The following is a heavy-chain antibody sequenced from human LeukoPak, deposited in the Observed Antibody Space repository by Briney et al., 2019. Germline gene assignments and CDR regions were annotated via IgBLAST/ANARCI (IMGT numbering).Heavy chain of an antibody. V-gene: IGHV4-34*01. J-gene: IGHJ4*02. Sequence: SETLSLTCAVYGGSFSGYYWSWIRQPPGKGLEWIGEINHSGSTNYNPSLKSRVTISVDTSKNQFSLKLSSVTAADTAVYYCARVTLSGYDFWSGYEPRPPDYWGQGTLVTVSS. CDR1: GGSFSGYY. CDR3: ARVTLSGYDFWSGYEPRPPDY. CDR2: INHSGST. D-gene: IGHD3-3*01.